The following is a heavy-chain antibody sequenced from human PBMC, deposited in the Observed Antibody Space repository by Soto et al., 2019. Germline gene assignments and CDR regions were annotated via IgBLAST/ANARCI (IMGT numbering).Heavy chain of an antibody. D-gene: IGHD2-2*01. CDR2: ISSSSSYI. CDR1: GFTFSSYS. Sequence: PRGSLRLSCAASGFTFSSYSMNWVRQAPGKGLEWVSSISSSSSYIYYADSVKGRFTISRDNPKKSLYLQMNSLRAEDTAVYYCVRDSCKAGPSCYVEEPPFDPSGQGPLVIVSS. CDR3: VRDSCKAGPSCYVEEPPFDP. J-gene: IGHJ5*02. V-gene: IGHV3-21*01.